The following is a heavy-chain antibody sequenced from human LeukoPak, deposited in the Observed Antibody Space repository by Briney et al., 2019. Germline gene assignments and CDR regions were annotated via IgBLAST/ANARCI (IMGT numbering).Heavy chain of an antibody. CDR1: GGSISSSTYY. CDR3: AKMGKTLLNYDFDY. D-gene: IGHD1-7*01. CDR2: IYYDRST. Sequence: SETLSLTCTVSGGSISSSTYYWGWIRQPPGKGLERIGNIYYDRSTYYNPSLKSRVTISVDTSKNQFSLKVNSVTAADTAVYYCAKMGKTLLNYDFDYWGQGTLVTVSS. J-gene: IGHJ4*02. V-gene: IGHV4-39*07.